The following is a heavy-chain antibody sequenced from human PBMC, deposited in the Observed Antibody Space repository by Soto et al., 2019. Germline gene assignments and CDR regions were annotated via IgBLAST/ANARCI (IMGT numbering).Heavy chain of an antibody. V-gene: IGHV3-30-3*01. J-gene: IGHJ6*02. CDR3: ARAYCSGGSRSLYYYYYGMDV. Sequence: QVQLVESGGGVVQPGRSLRLSCAASGFTFSSYAMHWVRQAPGKGLEWVAVISYDGSNKYYADSVKGRFTISRDNSKNTLYLQMNSLRAEDIAVYYCARAYCSGGSRSLYYYYYGMDVWGQGTKVTVSS. D-gene: IGHD2-15*01. CDR2: ISYDGSNK. CDR1: GFTFSSYA.